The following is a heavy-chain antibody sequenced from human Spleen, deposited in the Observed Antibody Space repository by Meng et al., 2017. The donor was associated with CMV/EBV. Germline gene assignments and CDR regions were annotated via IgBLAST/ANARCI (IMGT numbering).Heavy chain of an antibody. J-gene: IGHJ4*02. Sequence: GSLRLSCTVSGDSISKSGYYWTWIRQPPGKGLEWIGSIYYSGSTYYNPSLKSRVTISVDTSKNQFSLKLSSVTAADTAVYYCARDGAIFGVVSPFDSWGQGTLVTVSS. CDR3: ARDGAIFGVVSPFDS. D-gene: IGHD3-3*01. CDR2: IYYSGST. V-gene: IGHV4-39*07. CDR1: GDSISKSGYY.